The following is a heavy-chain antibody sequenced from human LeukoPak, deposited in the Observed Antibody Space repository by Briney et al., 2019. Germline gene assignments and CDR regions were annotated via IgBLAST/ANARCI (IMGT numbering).Heavy chain of an antibody. CDR2: ISTSSIYI. D-gene: IGHD3-16*02. J-gene: IGHJ3*02. CDR3: ARVPAGVIGMKDAFDI. Sequence: PGGSLRLSCAASGFTLRSYSMNWVRQAPGKGLEWVSSISTSSIYIYFADSLKGRFTISRDNARNSLYPQMNNLRAEDTAVYYCARVPAGVIGMKDAFDIWGQGTMVTVSS. V-gene: IGHV3-21*01. CDR1: GFTLRSYS.